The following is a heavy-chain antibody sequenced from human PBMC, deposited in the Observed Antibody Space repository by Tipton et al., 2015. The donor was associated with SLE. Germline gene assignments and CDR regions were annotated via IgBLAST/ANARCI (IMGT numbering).Heavy chain of an antibody. CDR1: VYSISSSHW. J-gene: IGHJ5*02. CDR3: ARDLNYYGSGSYKGWFDP. D-gene: IGHD3-10*01. Sequence: TLSLTCNVSVYSISSSHWWGWIRQPPGKGLEWIGHIYYGGTIYYNPSLKSRVTMSIDTSKNQFSLKLSSVTAADTAVYYCARDLNYYGSGSYKGWFDPWGQGTLVSVSS. CDR2: IYYGGTI. V-gene: IGHV4-28*03.